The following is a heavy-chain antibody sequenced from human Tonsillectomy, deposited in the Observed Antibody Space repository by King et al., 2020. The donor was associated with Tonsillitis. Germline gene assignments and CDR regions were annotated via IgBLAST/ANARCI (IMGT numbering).Heavy chain of an antibody. Sequence: VQLVESGAEVKKSGSSVKVSCKASGVTFSSYAIIWVRQAPGQGLEWMGGIIPIFGTANYTQKCKGRVTSTADESTSTAYMELSSLRSEDTAVYYCAAQYSSGWYYWFDPWGQGTLVTVSS. V-gene: IGHV1-69*01. CDR3: AAQYSSGWYYWFDP. CDR1: GVTFSSYA. D-gene: IGHD6-19*01. CDR2: IIPIFGTA. J-gene: IGHJ5*02.